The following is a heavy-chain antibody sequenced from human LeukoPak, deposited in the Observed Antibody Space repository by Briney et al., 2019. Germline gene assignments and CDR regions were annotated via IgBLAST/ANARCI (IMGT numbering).Heavy chain of an antibody. CDR3: AKDPDRGGYSMFDY. CDR2: ISSSSSYI. D-gene: IGHD3-22*01. V-gene: IGHV3-21*01. J-gene: IGHJ4*02. Sequence: GGSLRLSCAASGFTFSSYSMNWVRQAPGKGLEWVSSISSSSSYIYYADSVKGRFTISRDNAKNSLYLQMNSLRAEDTAVYYCAKDPDRGGYSMFDYWGQGTLVTVSS. CDR1: GFTFSSYS.